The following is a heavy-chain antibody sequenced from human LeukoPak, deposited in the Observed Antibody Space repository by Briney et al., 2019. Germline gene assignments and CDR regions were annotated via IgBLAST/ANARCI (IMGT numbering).Heavy chain of an antibody. CDR1: GYTFTSYG. D-gene: IGHD6-19*01. Sequence: ASVKVSCKASGYTFTSYGISWVRQAPGQGLEWMGWISAYNGNTNYAQKLQGRATMTTDTSTSTAYMELRSLRSDDTAVYYCARVDVWASYSGWSADYWGQGTLVTVSS. CDR2: ISAYNGNT. J-gene: IGHJ4*02. V-gene: IGHV1-18*01. CDR3: ARVDVWASYSGWSADY.